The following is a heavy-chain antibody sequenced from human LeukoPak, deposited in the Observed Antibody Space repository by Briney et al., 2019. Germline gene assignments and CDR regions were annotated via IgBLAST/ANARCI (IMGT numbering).Heavy chain of an antibody. Sequence: ASVKVSCKASGYTFTSYGISWVRQAPGQGLEWVGWISAYNANTNYAHNLQGRVTLTTDTSTNTAYMELRTLRSDDTAVYYCARDGKPYYNILTGHEDYYYGLDVWGQGTTVTVSS. CDR2: ISAYNANT. V-gene: IGHV1-18*01. CDR1: GYTFTSYG. D-gene: IGHD3-9*01. CDR3: ARDGKPYYNILTGHEDYYYGLDV. J-gene: IGHJ6*02.